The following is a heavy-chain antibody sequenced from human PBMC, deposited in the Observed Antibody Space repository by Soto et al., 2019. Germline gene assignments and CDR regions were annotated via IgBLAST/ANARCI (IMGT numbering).Heavy chain of an antibody. CDR1: GYTFTAYY. Sequence: QVQLVQSGAEVTEPGDSVRVSCEASGYTFTAYYIHWVRRAPGQGLEWMGWINPKFGDTTYAQDFQGRVSMTRDMSIRTVYMELSTLTSDDTAIYDCARNLDYYYGRGSGHGHGVRGQGTTVTVFS. CDR2: INPKFGDT. V-gene: IGHV1-2*02. D-gene: IGHD3-10*02. CDR3: ARNLDYYYGRGSGHGHGV. J-gene: IGHJ6*02.